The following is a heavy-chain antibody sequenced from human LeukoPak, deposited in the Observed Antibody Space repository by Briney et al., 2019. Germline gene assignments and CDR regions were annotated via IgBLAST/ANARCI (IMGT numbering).Heavy chain of an antibody. J-gene: IGHJ4*02. CDR3: ARSGTSGYYHIPTDY. D-gene: IGHD3-22*01. CDR2: ISSSASTI. V-gene: IGHV3-48*01. Sequence: PGGSLRLSCAASGFTFSSYSINWVRQAPGKGLEWVSYISSSASTIYYGDSVKGRFTISRDNAKNSLYLQMKSLRAEDTAVYYCARSGTSGYYHIPTDYWGQGTLVTVSS. CDR1: GFTFSSYS.